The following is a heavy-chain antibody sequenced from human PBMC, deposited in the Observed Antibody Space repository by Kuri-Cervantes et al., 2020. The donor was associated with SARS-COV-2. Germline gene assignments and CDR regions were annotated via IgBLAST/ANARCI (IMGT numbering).Heavy chain of an antibody. J-gene: IGHJ4*02. CDR2: ISKNSDTI. D-gene: IGHD3-16*01. Sequence: GGSLRLSCAASGFIFSGYSMNWVRQAPGKGLEWLSYISKNSDTISYADSVKGRFTISRGNAEDSLYLQMSSLRAEDTAFYYCVRDLNWASDFWGQGTLVTVSS. CDR3: VRDLNWASDF. V-gene: IGHV3-48*01. CDR1: GFIFSGYS.